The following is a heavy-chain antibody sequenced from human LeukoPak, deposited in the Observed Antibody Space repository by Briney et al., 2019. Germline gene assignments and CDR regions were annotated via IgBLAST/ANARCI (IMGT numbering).Heavy chain of an antibody. J-gene: IGHJ3*02. CDR3: ASLPTEVVPAAKYAFDI. V-gene: IGHV4-30-4*01. CDR2: IYYSGSS. Sequence: SQTLSLTCTVSGGSISSGDYYWSWIRQPPGKGLEWIGYIYYSGSSYYNPSLKSRVTISVDTSKNQFSLKLSSVTAADTAVYYCASLPTEVVPAAKYAFDIWGQGTMVTVSS. D-gene: IGHD2-2*01. CDR1: GGSISSGDYY.